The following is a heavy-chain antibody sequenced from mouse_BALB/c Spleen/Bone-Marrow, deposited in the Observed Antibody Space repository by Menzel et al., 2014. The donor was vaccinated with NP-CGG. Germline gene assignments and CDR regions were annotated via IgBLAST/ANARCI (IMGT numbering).Heavy chain of an antibody. CDR3: ARDGATATLAY. D-gene: IGHD1-2*01. Sequence: VQLVESGPGLVAPSQSLSITCTVSGFSLTNYCVHWVRQPPGKGLEWLGAIWAGGSTNYKSAFMSRLSISKDKSKSQVFLKMNSLQTDDTAMYYCARDGATATLAYWGQGTLVTVSA. J-gene: IGHJ3*01. CDR1: GFSLTNYC. V-gene: IGHV2-9*02. CDR2: IWAGGST.